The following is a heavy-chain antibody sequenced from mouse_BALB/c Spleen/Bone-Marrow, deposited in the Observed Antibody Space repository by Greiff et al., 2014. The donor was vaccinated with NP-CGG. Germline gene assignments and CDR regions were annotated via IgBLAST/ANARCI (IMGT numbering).Heavy chain of an antibody. V-gene: IGHV14-3*02. CDR2: IDTANGNT. J-gene: IGHJ3*01. Sequence: FQLQQSVAELVKPGASVKLSCTASGFNIKDTYMHWVKQRPEQGLEWIGRIDTANGNTKYDPKFQGKATITADTSSNTAYLQLSSLTSEDTAVYYCASYYYGSSLFAYWGQGTLVTDSA. CDR1: GFNIKDTY. D-gene: IGHD1-1*01. CDR3: ASYYYGSSLFAY.